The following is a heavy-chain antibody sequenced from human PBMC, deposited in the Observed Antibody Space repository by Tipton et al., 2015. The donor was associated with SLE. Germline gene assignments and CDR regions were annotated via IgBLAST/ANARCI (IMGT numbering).Heavy chain of an antibody. Sequence: SLRLSCAASGFTFSSNVMPWVRQGPGKGLEWVAVVWYDGSNKYYADSVKGRFTISRDNSKNTLYLQMNSLRAEDTAVYYCARAGRVAYDYFDYWGQGTLVTVSS. CDR3: ARAGRVAYDYFDY. CDR1: GFTFSSNV. V-gene: IGHV3-33*01. CDR2: VWYDGSNK. D-gene: IGHD2-15*01. J-gene: IGHJ4*02.